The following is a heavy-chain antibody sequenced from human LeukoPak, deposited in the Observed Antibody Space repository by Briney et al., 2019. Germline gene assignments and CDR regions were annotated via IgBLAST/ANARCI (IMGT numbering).Heavy chain of an antibody. CDR1: GFTISSYD. V-gene: IGHV3-13*04. D-gene: IGHD3-22*01. CDR3: ARARNGSGYYDY. J-gene: IGHJ4*02. Sequence: GGSLRLSCAASGFTISSYDMSWIRQPTGKGLEWVSAIDIAGDTNYQGSVKGRFTISRENAKNSLYLQMNCVRAGDTAVYYCARARNGSGYYDYWGQGTLVTVSS. CDR2: IDIAGDT.